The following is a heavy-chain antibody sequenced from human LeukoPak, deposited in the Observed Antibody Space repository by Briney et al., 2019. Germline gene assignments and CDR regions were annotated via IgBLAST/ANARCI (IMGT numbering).Heavy chain of an antibody. CDR3: ARGDSSGNAFDI. V-gene: IGHV4-30-2*01. J-gene: IGHJ3*02. D-gene: IGHD3-22*01. CDR2: IYHSGST. CDR1: GGSISSGGYS. Sequence: SETLSLTCAVSGGSISSGGYSWSWIRQPPGKGLEWIGYIYHSGSTYYNPSLKSRVTISVDRSKNQFSLKLSSVTAADTAVYYCARGDSSGNAFDIWGQGTMVTVSS.